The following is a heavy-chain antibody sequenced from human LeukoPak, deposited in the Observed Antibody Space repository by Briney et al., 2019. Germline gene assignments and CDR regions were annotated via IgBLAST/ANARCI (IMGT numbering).Heavy chain of an antibody. CDR1: GYTFTDYY. Sequence: ASVKVSCKASGYTFTDYYIHWLRQAAGQGLEWMGWIYPNNGDTNYAQKFQGSVTMTRDTSINTAYMELSSLTSDDTAVYYCARDGVGTYDYWGQGTLVTVSS. V-gene: IGHV1-2*02. CDR3: ARDGVGTYDY. D-gene: IGHD1-26*01. J-gene: IGHJ4*02. CDR2: IYPNNGDT.